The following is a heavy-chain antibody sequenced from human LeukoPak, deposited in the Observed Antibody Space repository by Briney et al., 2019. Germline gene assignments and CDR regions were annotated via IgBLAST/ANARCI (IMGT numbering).Heavy chain of an antibody. CDR2: IYTSGST. CDR1: GGSISSYY. V-gene: IGHV4-4*07. CDR3: ARGRGIAAAGRYFDY. Sequence: PSETLSLTCTASGGSISSYYWSWIRQPAGKGLEWIGRIYTSGSTNYNPSLKSRVTMSVDTSKNQFSLKLSSVTAADTAVYYCARGRGIAAAGRYFDYWGQGTLVTVSS. D-gene: IGHD6-13*01. J-gene: IGHJ4*02.